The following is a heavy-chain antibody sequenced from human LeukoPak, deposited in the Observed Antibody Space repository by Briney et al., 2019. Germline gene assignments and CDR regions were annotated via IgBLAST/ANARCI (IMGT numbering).Heavy chain of an antibody. D-gene: IGHD3-22*01. CDR1: GYSISSGYY. V-gene: IGHV4-38-2*01. Sequence: PSETLSLTCAVSGYSISSGYYWGWIRQPPGKGLEWIGSIYHSGSTYYNPSLKGRVTISVDTSKNQFSLKLSSVTAADTAVYHCARGGWITMIVGDWGQGTMVTVSS. J-gene: IGHJ3*01. CDR3: ARGGWITMIVGD. CDR2: IYHSGST.